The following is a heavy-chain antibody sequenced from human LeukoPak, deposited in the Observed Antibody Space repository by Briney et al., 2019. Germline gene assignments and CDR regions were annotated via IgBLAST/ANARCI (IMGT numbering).Heavy chain of an antibody. Sequence: PGGSLRLSCAASGFTFSTFSSYAMTWVRQPPGKGLEWVSVIYSGGSTYSADSVKGRFTISRDNSKNTLYLQMNSLRAEDTAVYYCARDPASSPTVTTVMDVWGQGTTVTVSS. V-gene: IGHV3-66*02. CDR1: GFTFSTFSSYA. CDR3: ARDPASSPTVTTVMDV. CDR2: IYSGGST. D-gene: IGHD4-17*01. J-gene: IGHJ6*02.